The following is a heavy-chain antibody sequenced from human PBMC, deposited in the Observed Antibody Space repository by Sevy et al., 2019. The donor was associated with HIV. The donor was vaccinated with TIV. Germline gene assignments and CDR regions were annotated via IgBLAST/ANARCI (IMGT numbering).Heavy chain of an antibody. J-gene: IGHJ5*02. V-gene: IGHV3-30-3*01. CDR1: GFTFSSYA. CDR2: ISYDGSNK. D-gene: IGHD3-10*01. Sequence: GGSLRLSCAVSGFTFSSYAMHWVRQAPGKGLEWVAVISYDGSNKYYADSVKGRFTISRDNSKNTLYLQMNSLGAEETAVYYCARESTMIRGVPAYNWFDPWGQGTLVTVSS. CDR3: ARESTMIRGVPAYNWFDP.